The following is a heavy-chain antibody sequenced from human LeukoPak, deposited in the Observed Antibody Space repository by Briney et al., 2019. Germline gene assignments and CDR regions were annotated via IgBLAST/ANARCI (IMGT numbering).Heavy chain of an antibody. CDR2: ISSSSSYI. CDR3: ARELYIAAAADY. CDR1: GFTFSSYS. V-gene: IGHV3-21*01. Sequence: GGSLRLSCAASGFTFSSYSMNWVRQAPGKGLEWVSSISSSSSYICYADSVKGRFTISRDNAKNSLYLQMNSLRAEDTAVYYCARELYIAAAADYWGQGTLVTVSS. D-gene: IGHD6-13*01. J-gene: IGHJ4*02.